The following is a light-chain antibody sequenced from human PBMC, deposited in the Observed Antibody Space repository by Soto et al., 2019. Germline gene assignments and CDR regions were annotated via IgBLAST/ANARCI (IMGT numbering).Light chain of an antibody. Sequence: QAVVTQPPSVSGAPGQRVTISCTGSSSNIGAGYDVHWYQQLPGTAPKLLIYGNSNRPSGVPDRFSGSKSGTSASLAITGLQAEDEADYYCQSYDSSLRMEVFGGGTQLTVL. J-gene: IGLJ2*01. CDR2: GNS. CDR3: QSYDSSLRMEV. CDR1: SSNIGAGYD. V-gene: IGLV1-40*01.